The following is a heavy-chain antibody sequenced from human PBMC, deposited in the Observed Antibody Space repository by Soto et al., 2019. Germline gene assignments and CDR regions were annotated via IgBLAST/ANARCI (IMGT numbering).Heavy chain of an antibody. D-gene: IGHD6-13*01. CDR2: FHSNENS. Sequence: LSSTGSASGESISNSYGSWIRHPAEKRPPWIGRFHSNENSHYNSSLSSRVSMSIATSNKEIYLELTSVTASDTGVYYCVRDVAAVGTDWFDPWGQETQVTVSA. CDR3: VRDVAAVGTDWFDP. J-gene: IGHJ5*02. V-gene: IGHV4-4*07. CDR1: GESISNSY.